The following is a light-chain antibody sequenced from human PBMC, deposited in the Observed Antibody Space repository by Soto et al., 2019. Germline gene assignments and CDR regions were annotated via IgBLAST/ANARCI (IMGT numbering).Light chain of an antibody. V-gene: IGKV3-20*01. CDR1: QSVSSC. Sequence: DIVFTQSPATLSLSPVERATLSCRASQSVSSCLAWYQQKPGQAPRLLIYGASSRATGIPDRFSGSGSGTDFTLTISRLEPEDFAVYYCQQYGSPPRTFGQGTKVDIK. J-gene: IGKJ1*01. CDR2: GAS. CDR3: QQYGSPPRT.